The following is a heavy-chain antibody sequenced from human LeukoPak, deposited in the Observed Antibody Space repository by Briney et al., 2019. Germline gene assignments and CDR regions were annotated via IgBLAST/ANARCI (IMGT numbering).Heavy chain of an antibody. V-gene: IGHV1-2*02. Sequence: ASVKVSCKASGYTFTGYYMHWVRQAPGQGLEWMGWINPNSGGTNYAQKFQGRVTMTRDTSISTAYMELSRLRSDDTAVYYCARDGTIVVVPAAKVYYYYMDVWGKGTTVTVSS. CDR3: ARDGTIVVVPAAKVYYYYMDV. J-gene: IGHJ6*03. CDR2: INPNSGGT. CDR1: GYTFTGYY. D-gene: IGHD2-2*01.